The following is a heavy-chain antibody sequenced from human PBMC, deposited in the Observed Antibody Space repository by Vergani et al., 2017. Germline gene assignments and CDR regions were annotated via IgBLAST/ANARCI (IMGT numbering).Heavy chain of an antibody. D-gene: IGHD3-10*01. CDR3: ARDPMVRGVINAGYFDY. CDR2: INPSGGST. J-gene: IGHJ4*02. V-gene: IGHV1-46*03. Sequence: QVQLVQSGAEVKKPGASVKVSCKASGYTFTSYYMHWVRQAPGQGLEWMGIINPSGGSTSYAQEFQGRVTMTRDTSTSTVYMELSSLRSEDTAVYYCARDPMVRGVINAGYFDYWGQGTLVTVSS. CDR1: GYTFTSYY.